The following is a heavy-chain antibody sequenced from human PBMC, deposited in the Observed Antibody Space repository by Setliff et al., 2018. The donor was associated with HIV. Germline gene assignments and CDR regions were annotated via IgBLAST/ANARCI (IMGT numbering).Heavy chain of an antibody. J-gene: IGHJ4*02. CDR3: AREGFSGWYLNY. V-gene: IGHV3-20*04. CDR1: GFTFDDYG. Sequence: PGGSLRLSCAASGFTFDDYGMSWVRQAPGKGLEWVSGINWNGGSTGYADSGKGRFTISRDNAKNSLYLQINSLRAEDTALYYCAREGFSGWYLNYWGQGTLVTVSS. CDR2: INWNGGST. D-gene: IGHD6-19*01.